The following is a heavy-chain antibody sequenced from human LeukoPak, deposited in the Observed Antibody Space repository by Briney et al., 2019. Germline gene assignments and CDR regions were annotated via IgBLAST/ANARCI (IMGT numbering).Heavy chain of an antibody. CDR1: GFTFSTYG. CDR3: AKSSTMIASRIGYFDY. Sequence: GGSLRLSCAASGFTFSTYGMHWVRQAPGKGLEWVAVITYHGGNIYYADSVKGRFTISRDNSKNTLDLQMNSLRAEDTAVYYCAKSSTMIASRIGYFDYWGQGTLVTVSS. D-gene: IGHD3-22*01. CDR2: ITYHGGNI. V-gene: IGHV3-30*18. J-gene: IGHJ4*02.